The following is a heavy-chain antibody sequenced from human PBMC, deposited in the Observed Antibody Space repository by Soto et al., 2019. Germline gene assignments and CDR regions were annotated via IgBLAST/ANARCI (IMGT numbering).Heavy chain of an antibody. Sequence: ETLSLTCTVSGGSISSYYWSWIRQPAGKGLEWIGRIYTSGSTNYNPSLKSRVTMSVDTSKNQFSLKLSSVTAADTAVYYCARDGFVVVPAAYNWFDPWGQGTLVTVSS. J-gene: IGHJ5*02. CDR1: GGSISSYY. D-gene: IGHD2-2*01. CDR2: IYTSGST. V-gene: IGHV4-4*07. CDR3: ARDGFVVVPAAYNWFDP.